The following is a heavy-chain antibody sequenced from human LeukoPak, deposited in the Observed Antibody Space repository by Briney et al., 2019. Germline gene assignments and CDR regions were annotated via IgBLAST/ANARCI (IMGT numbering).Heavy chain of an antibody. CDR2: TYYSSKWYN. CDR1: GDSVSSNSAA. Sequence: SQTLSLTCAISGDSVSSNSAAWNWIRQSPSRGLEWLGRTYYSSKWYNDYAVSVRSRITINPDTSTHQFSLQLNSVTPEDTAVYYCARDRVRYSSGWYDCPYGMAVWGQGTTVTVSS. D-gene: IGHD6-19*01. CDR3: ARDRVRYSSGWYDCPYGMAV. J-gene: IGHJ6*02. V-gene: IGHV6-1*01.